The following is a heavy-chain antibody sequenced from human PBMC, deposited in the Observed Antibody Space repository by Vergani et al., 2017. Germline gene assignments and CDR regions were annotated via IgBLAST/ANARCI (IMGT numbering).Heavy chain of an antibody. V-gene: IGHV1-2*02. Sequence: QVQLVQSGAEVKKPGASVKVSCKASGYTFTGYYMHWVRQAPGQGLEWMGWINPNSGGTNYAQKFQGRVTMTRDTSISTAYMELSRLRSDDTAVYYCARDSRYCSSTSCYDTFDIWGQGTMVTVSS. CDR1: GYTFTGYY. D-gene: IGHD2-2*01. CDR3: ARDSRYCSSTSCYDTFDI. CDR2: INPNSGGT. J-gene: IGHJ3*02.